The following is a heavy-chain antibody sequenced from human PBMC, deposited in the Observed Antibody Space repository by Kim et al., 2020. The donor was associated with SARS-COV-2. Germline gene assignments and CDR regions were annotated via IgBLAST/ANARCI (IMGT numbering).Heavy chain of an antibody. V-gene: IGHV3-23*01. CDR2: ISASGGNI. D-gene: IGHD1-1*01. Sequence: GGSLRLSCAASGFTFSNYAMSWVRQAPGEGLEWVSTISASGGNINYADSVRGRFTISRDSSKSTLYLQMDSLRAEDTAIYYCAKTGPPSYFDSWGQGTLVTVSS. CDR1: GFTFSNYA. CDR3: AKTGPPSYFDS. J-gene: IGHJ4*02.